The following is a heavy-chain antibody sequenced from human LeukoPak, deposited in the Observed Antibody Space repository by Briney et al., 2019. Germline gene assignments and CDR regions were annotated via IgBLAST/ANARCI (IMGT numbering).Heavy chain of an antibody. D-gene: IGHD3-22*01. Sequence: SETLSLTCTVSGNSISSGDNYWSWIRQPAGKGLEGIGRIYTSGSTNYNPSLKSRVTISGDTSKNQFSLRPSSVTAADTAVYYCARASYSYDINGWVPFDYWGQGTLVTVSS. CDR2: IYTSGST. V-gene: IGHV4-61*02. J-gene: IGHJ4*02. CDR1: GNSISSGDNY. CDR3: ARASYSYDINGWVPFDY.